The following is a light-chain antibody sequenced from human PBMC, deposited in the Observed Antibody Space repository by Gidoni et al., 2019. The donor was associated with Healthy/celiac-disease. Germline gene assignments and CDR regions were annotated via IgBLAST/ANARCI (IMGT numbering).Light chain of an antibody. V-gene: IGKV1-39*01. J-gene: IGKJ4*01. CDR1: QSISSD. Sequence: DIQLTQSPSSLSASVGDRVTSTCRASQSISSDLNWYQQKPGKAPKLLIYAASSLQRGVPSRFSGSGSGTDFTLTISSLQPEDIATYYSQQSYSTPRTFGGGTKVEIK. CDR2: AAS. CDR3: QQSYSTPRT.